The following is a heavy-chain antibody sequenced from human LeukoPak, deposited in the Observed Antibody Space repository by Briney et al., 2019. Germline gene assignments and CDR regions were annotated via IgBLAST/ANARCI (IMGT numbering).Heavy chain of an antibody. CDR1: GGTFSSYA. J-gene: IGHJ4*02. CDR3: ARGGNYGSGTYTAFDY. V-gene: IGHV1-69*13. Sequence: SVNVSCKASGGTFSSYAISWVRQAPGQGLEWMGGIIPIFGTANYAQKFQGRVTITADESTSTAYMELSRLRSDDTAVYYCARGGNYGSGTYTAFDYWGQGALVTVSS. CDR2: IIPIFGTA. D-gene: IGHD3-10*01.